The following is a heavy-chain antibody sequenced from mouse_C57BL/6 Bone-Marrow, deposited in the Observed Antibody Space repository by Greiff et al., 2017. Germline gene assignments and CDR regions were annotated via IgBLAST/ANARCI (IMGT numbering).Heavy chain of an antibody. Sequence: QVPLQQSGAELVRPGASVTLSCKASGYTFTDYEMHWVKQTPVHGLEWIGAIDPETGGTAYNQKFNGKAILTADKSSSTAYMELRSLTSEDSAVYYCTRSHYGSSPRWYFDVWGTGTTVTVSS. D-gene: IGHD1-1*01. CDR2: IDPETGGT. J-gene: IGHJ1*03. CDR1: GYTFTDYE. CDR3: TRSHYGSSPRWYFDV. V-gene: IGHV1-15*01.